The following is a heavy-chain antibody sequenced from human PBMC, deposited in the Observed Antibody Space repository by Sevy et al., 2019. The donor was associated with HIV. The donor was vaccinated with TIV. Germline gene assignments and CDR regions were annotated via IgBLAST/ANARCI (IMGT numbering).Heavy chain of an antibody. CDR3: ARGSCSRTSCSDY. V-gene: IGHV3-21*06. CDR2: ISGDANYI. Sequence: GGSLRLSCAASGFTFTSYSMNWVRQAPGKGLEWVASISGDANYIYYADSLKGRFTISRANAKTSLYLHMNSLRAEDTVVYYCARGSCSRTSCSDYWGQGTLVTVSS. CDR1: GFTFTSYS. D-gene: IGHD2-2*01. J-gene: IGHJ4*02.